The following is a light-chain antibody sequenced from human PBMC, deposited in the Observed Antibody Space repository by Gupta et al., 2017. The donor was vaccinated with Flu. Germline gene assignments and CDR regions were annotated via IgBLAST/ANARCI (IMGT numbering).Light chain of an antibody. Sequence: DIQVTQFPSSLSASVGDRVAITCRTSETISVNSLNWYQQKPGKAPSVLIYATSNLRSGVPSRFSGSVSGNDFTLTITSRQREDFATYYCQQSFSIPYTFGQGTTLQIK. CDR3: QQSFSIPYT. J-gene: IGKJ2*01. CDR2: ATS. V-gene: IGKV1-39*01. CDR1: ETISVNS.